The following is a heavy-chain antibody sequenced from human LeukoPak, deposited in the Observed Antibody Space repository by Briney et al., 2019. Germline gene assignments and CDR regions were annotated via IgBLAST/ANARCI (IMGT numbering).Heavy chain of an antibody. CDR1: GGSLSGYY. CDR3: ARGALWDYFWGSYRYSFDY. V-gene: IGHV4-34*01. D-gene: IGHD3-16*02. Sequence: SETLSLTCAVYGGSLSGYYWSWIRQPPGKGLEWIGEINHSGSTNYNPSLKRRVTISVDTSKNQFSLKLSSVTAADTAVYYCARGALWDYFWGSYRYSFDYWGQETLVTVS. CDR2: INHSGST. J-gene: IGHJ4*02.